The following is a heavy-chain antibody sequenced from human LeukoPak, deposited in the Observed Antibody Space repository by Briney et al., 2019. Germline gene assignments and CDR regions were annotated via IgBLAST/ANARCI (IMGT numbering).Heavy chain of an antibody. V-gene: IGHV4-39*07. Sequence: PSETLSLTCTVSGGSITDTTYYWSWIRQPPGKGLEWIGEINHSGSTNYNPSLKSRVTISVDTSKNQFSLKLSSVTAADTAVYYCARGLLRRSVAGTPNFDYWGQGTLVTVSS. CDR2: INHSGST. D-gene: IGHD6-19*01. CDR1: GGSITDTTYY. J-gene: IGHJ4*02. CDR3: ARGLLRRSVAGTPNFDY.